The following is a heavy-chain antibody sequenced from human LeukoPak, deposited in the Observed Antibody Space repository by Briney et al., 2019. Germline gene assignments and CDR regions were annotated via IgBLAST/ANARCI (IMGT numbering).Heavy chain of an antibody. CDR2: LSDVGTN. V-gene: IGHV4-59*01. Sequence: SETLSLTCAVSGVSISSYYWSWIRQHPGKGLEWIGYLSDVGTNDYNPSLKGRETISRDTSRNQFSLRLNSVTAADAAVYYCARDKAPGGKRWFDPWGQGALVIVSS. CDR1: GVSISSYY. D-gene: IGHD4-23*01. J-gene: IGHJ5*02. CDR3: ARDKAPGGKRWFDP.